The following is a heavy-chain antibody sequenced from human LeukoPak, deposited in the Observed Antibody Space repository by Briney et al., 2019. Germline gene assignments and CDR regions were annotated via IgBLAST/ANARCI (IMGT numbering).Heavy chain of an antibody. CDR2: INPIFGTA. J-gene: IGHJ4*02. V-gene: IGHV1-69*13. CDR1: GGTFSSYA. Sequence: SVKVSCKASGGTFSSYAISWVRQAPGQGLEWMGGINPIFGTANYAQKFQGRVTITADESTSTAYMELSSLRSEDTAVYYCAREGIVTTYSNCLDYWGQGTLVTVSS. CDR3: AREGIVTTYSNCLDY. D-gene: IGHD4-11*01.